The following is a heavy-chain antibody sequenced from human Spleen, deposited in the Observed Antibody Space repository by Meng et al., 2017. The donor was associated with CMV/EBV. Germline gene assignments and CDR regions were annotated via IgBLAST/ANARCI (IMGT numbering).Heavy chain of an antibody. CDR2: INPNHGAT. J-gene: IGHJ4*02. D-gene: IGHD1-14*01. V-gene: IGHV1-2*02. CDR3: ASAPGDY. Sequence: SVNVSCKDSGYTFTDYYMLWVRQAPGQGLEWMGWINPNHGATDYAQKFQGRVTMTRYTSISTAYMDLSSLRCDDTAFYYCASAPGDYWGQGTLVTVSS. CDR1: GYTFTDYY.